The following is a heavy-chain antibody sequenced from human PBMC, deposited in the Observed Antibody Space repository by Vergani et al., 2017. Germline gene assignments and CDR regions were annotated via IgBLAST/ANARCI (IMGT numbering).Heavy chain of an antibody. CDR1: GGSISSYY. J-gene: IGHJ4*02. V-gene: IGHV4-59*12. Sequence: QVQLQESGPGLVKPSETLSLTCTVSGGSISSYYWSWIRQPPGKGLEWIGYIYYSGSTNYNPSLKSRVTISVDTSKNQFSLKLSSVTAADTAVYYCARVRTSNYVWGSYRSESHDYWGQGTLVTVSS. D-gene: IGHD3-16*02. CDR3: ARVRTSNYVWGSYRSESHDY. CDR2: IYYSGST.